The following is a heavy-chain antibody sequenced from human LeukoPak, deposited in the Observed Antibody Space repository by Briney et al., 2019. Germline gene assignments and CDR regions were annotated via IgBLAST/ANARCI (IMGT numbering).Heavy chain of an antibody. CDR2: ISSSSTTI. D-gene: IGHD3-9*01. J-gene: IGHJ4*02. Sequence: GGSLRLSCVASGFTFSSYSINWVRQAPGKGLEWVSYISSSSTTIYYADSVKGRFTITRDNAKNSLYLQMNSLRAEDTAVYYCARSFYYDTLTGYYFFDYWGQGTLVTVSP. CDR3: ARSFYYDTLTGYYFFDY. CDR1: GFTFSSYS. V-gene: IGHV3-48*04.